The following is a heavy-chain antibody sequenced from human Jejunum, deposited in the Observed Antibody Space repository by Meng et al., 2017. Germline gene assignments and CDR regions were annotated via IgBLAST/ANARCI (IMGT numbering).Heavy chain of an antibody. CDR1: GFTFSDHY. CDR3: TRCYHDTKSYYQDY. CDR2: SRDKVNSYST. J-gene: IGHJ4*02. Sequence: EVALGESGGGLVQPGGSLGLSCAASGFTFSDHYMDWVRQAPGKGLEWVGRSRDKVNSYSTEYAASVKDRFTISRDVPTNSVYLEMNSLKAEDTGVYYCTRCYHDTKSYYQDYWGQGTLVTVSS. V-gene: IGHV3-72*01. D-gene: IGHD3-10*01.